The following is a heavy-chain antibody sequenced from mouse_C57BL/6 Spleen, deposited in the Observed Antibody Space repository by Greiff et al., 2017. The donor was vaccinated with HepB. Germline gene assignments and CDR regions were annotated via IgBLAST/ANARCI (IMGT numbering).Heavy chain of an antibody. CDR3: ARLPGSSLYYAMDY. Sequence: QVQLQQSGAELARPGASVKMSCKASGYTFTSYTMHWVKQRPGQGLEWIGYINPSSGYTKYNQKFKDKATLTADKSSSTAYMQLSSLTSEDSAVYYCARLPGSSLYYAMDYWGQGTSVTVTS. CDR2: INPSSGYT. D-gene: IGHD1-1*01. V-gene: IGHV1-4*01. CDR1: GYTFTSYT. J-gene: IGHJ4*01.